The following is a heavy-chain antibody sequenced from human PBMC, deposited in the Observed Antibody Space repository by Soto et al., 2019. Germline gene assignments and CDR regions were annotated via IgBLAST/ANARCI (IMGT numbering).Heavy chain of an antibody. D-gene: IGHD3-9*01. CDR1: GISISRHG. CDR2: MDYDETNK. Sequence: QVQLVESGGGVVQPGRSLRVSCVASGISISRHGMHWVRQAPGKGLEWVAGMDYDETNKYYADSVKGRFTISRDTSKNTVYLKTNGLRVDDRAVYFCARDLSHLSICFEERGQGTLVSVSS. CDR3: ARDLSHLSICFEE. V-gene: IGHV3-33*01. J-gene: IGHJ4*02.